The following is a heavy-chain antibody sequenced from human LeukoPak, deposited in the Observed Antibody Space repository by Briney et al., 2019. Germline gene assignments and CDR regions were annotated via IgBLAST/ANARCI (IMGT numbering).Heavy chain of an antibody. J-gene: IGHJ6*03. CDR3: ARVTSRSSSWYGRDYYYYMDV. CDR1: GGSISSYY. Sequence: SETLSLTCTVSGGSISSYYWSWIRQPPGKGLEWIGYIYYSGSTNYNPSLKSRVTISVDTSKNQFSLKLSSVTAADTAVYYCARVTSRSSSWYGRDYYYYMDVWGKGTTVTVSS. V-gene: IGHV4-59*01. CDR2: IYYSGST. D-gene: IGHD6-13*01.